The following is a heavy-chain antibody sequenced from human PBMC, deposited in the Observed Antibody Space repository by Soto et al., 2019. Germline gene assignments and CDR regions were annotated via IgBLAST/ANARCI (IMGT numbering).Heavy chain of an antibody. Sequence: QVQLVESGGGVVQPGRSLRLSCAASGFTFSSYAMHWVRQAPGKGLEWVAVISYDGSNKYYADSVKGRFTISRDNSKNTLYLQVNSLRAEDTAVYYCARDDDYWYFDLWGRGTLVTVSS. J-gene: IGHJ2*01. V-gene: IGHV3-30-3*01. CDR2: ISYDGSNK. CDR3: ARDDDYWYFDL. CDR1: GFTFSSYA. D-gene: IGHD3-16*01.